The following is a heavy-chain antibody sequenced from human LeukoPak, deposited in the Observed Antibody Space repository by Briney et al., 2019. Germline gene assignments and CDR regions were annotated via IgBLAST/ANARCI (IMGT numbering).Heavy chain of an antibody. CDR3: AREAGIAAAGTLAY. CDR1: RYTFTSYS. J-gene: IGHJ4*02. V-gene: IGHV1-46*03. CDR2: INPSGGST. D-gene: IGHD6-13*01. Sequence: ASVKVSCKASRYTFTSYSMHWVRHAPGQGLEWMGVINPSGGSTTYVQRFQGRVTMTRDTSTSTLYMELSSLRSEDTAVYYCAREAGIAAAGTLAYWGQGTLVTVSS.